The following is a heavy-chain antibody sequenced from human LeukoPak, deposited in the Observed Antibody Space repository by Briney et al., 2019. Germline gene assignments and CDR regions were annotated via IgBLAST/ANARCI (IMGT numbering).Heavy chain of an antibody. D-gene: IGHD5-24*01. V-gene: IGHV4-34*01. Sequence: SETLSLTCAVYGGSFSGYYWIWIHQPPGKGLELIGEINHSGSTNYNPSLKSRVTISVDTSKNQFSLKLSSVTAADTAVYYCARGGVETPTVPATDYWGQGTLVTVSS. CDR3: ARGGVETPTVPATDY. J-gene: IGHJ4*02. CDR1: GGSFSGYY. CDR2: INHSGST.